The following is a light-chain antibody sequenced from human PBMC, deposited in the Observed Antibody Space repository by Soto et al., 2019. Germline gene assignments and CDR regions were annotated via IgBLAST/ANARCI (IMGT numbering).Light chain of an antibody. CDR2: GAS. V-gene: IGKV3-15*01. Sequence: EIVMTQSPATLSVSPGERATLSCRGSQSVGSNLAWYQKKPGQAPMLLIDGASTRATGVPARLSGSGSGTEFTFTISSLQSEDFAVYYCQQHNGWPLTFGGGTKVEI. CDR1: QSVGSN. CDR3: QQHNGWPLT. J-gene: IGKJ4*01.